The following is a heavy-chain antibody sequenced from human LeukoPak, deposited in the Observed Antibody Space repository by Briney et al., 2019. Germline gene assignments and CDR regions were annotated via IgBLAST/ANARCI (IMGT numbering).Heavy chain of an antibody. CDR1: GGSISSYY. CDR2: IYYSGST. D-gene: IGHD1-1*01. CDR3: ARVKRTTYYYYYGMDG. V-gene: IGHV4-59*01. J-gene: IGHJ6*04. Sequence: PSETPSLTCTVSGGSISSYYWSWIRQPPGKGLEWIGYIYYSGSTNYNPSLKSRVTISVDTSKNQFSLKLSSVTAADTAVYYCARVKRTTYYYYYGMDGWREGTTVTVSS.